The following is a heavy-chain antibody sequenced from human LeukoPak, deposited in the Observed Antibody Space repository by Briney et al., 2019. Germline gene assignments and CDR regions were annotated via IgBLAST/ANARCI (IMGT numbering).Heavy chain of an antibody. J-gene: IGHJ4*02. CDR2: IYYSGST. CDR1: GGSISSSSYY. Sequence: SSETLSLTCTVSGGSISSSSYYWGWIRQPPGKGLEWIGSIYYSGSTYYNPSLKSRVTISVDTSKNQFSLKLSSVTAADTAVYYCARERSTFFDYWGQGTLVTVSS. CDR3: ARERSTFFDY. D-gene: IGHD2-2*01. V-gene: IGHV4-39*07.